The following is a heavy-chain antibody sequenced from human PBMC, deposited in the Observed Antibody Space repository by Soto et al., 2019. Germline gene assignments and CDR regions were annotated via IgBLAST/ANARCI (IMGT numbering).Heavy chain of an antibody. Sequence: SETLSLTCTVSGGSISSYYWSWIRQPPGKGLEWIGYIYYSGSTNYNPSLKSRVTISVDTSKNQFSLKLSSVTAADTAVYYCARTSRIAVDWFDPWGQGTLVTVSS. J-gene: IGHJ5*02. D-gene: IGHD6-19*01. V-gene: IGHV4-59*01. CDR2: IYYSGST. CDR3: ARTSRIAVDWFDP. CDR1: GGSISSYY.